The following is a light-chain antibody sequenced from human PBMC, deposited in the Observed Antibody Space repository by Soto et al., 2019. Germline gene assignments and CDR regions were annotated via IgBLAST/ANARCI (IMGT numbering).Light chain of an antibody. Sequence: EIVMTQSPATLSVSPGERATLSCRASQSVSSNLAWYQQKPDQAPRLLIYGASTRATSIPARFSGSGSGTEFTLTISSLQSEDFAVYYCQQYNNWPLTFGGGTKVEIK. CDR2: GAS. J-gene: IGKJ4*01. CDR1: QSVSSN. V-gene: IGKV3-15*01. CDR3: QQYNNWPLT.